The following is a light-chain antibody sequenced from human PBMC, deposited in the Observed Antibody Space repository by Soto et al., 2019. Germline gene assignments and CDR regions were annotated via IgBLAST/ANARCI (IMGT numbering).Light chain of an antibody. CDR1: TSVSSY. Sequence: EIVLTQSPATLSLSPGERATLSCRASTSVSSYLAWYQQKPGQAPRLLIYDSSNSAAGIPARFSASWSGTDFTLTISSLDPEDFAKYYCQHCSNCQLTIGGGAKVEIE. J-gene: IGKJ4*01. V-gene: IGKV3-11*01. CDR3: QHCSNCQLT. CDR2: DSS.